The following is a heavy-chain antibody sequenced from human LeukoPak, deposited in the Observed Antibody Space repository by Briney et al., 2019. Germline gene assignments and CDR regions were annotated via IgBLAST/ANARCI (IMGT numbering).Heavy chain of an antibody. Sequence: SETLSLTCAVSGGSISSGGYSRSWIRQPPGKGLEWIGYIYHSGSTYYNPSLKSRVTISVDRSKNQFSLKLSSVTAADTAVYYCARAAWNDYVWGSYRYPAGMDVWGQGTTVTVSS. CDR2: IYHSGST. J-gene: IGHJ6*02. CDR1: GGSISSGGYS. D-gene: IGHD3-16*02. CDR3: ARAAWNDYVWGSYRYPAGMDV. V-gene: IGHV4-30-2*01.